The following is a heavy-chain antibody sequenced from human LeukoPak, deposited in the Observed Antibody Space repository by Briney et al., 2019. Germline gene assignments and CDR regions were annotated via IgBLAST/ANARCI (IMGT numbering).Heavy chain of an antibody. V-gene: IGHV3-21*01. Sequence: PGGSLRLSCEASGFTFTTYSMTWVRQAPGKGLEWVSIISSGSSAIFSADALKGRFTISRDDAKNLLYLDMNSLRAEDTAVYYCARVKAHYTAMADYWGQGTLVTVSS. CDR1: GFTFTTYS. J-gene: IGHJ4*02. CDR3: ARVKAHYTAMADY. D-gene: IGHD5-18*01. CDR2: ISSGSSAI.